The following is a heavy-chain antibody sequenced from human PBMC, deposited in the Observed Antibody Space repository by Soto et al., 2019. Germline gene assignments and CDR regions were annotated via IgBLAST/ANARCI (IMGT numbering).Heavy chain of an antibody. J-gene: IGHJ4*02. CDR2: ISAYNGNT. Sequence: QVQLVQSGAEVKKPGASVKVSCKASGYTFTSYGISWVRQAPGQGLEWMGWISAYNGNTNYAQKLQGRVTMTTGTSTSTAAREMRSMRSDDTAVYYCARESTSSCHDYGGQGTLVTVSS. D-gene: IGHD6-13*01. V-gene: IGHV1-18*01. CDR3: ARESTSSCHDY. CDR1: GYTFTSYG.